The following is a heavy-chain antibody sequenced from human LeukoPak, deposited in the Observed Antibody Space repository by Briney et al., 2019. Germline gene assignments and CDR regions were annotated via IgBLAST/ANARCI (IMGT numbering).Heavy chain of an antibody. CDR1: GGSFSGYY. CDR2: INHSGST. V-gene: IGHV4-34*01. J-gene: IGHJ5*02. D-gene: IGHD6-19*01. CDR3: AGVGQVAGGDWFDP. Sequence: SETLSLTCAVYGGSFSGYYWSWIRQPPGKGLEWIGEINHSGSTNYNPSLKSRVTISVDTSKNQFSLKLSSVTAADTAVYYCAGVGQVAGGDWFDPWGQGTLVTVSS.